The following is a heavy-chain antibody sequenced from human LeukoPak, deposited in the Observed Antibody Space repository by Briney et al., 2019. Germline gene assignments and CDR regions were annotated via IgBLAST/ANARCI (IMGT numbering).Heavy chain of an antibody. CDR3: ARDDIVVVVAAQGFDY. J-gene: IGHJ4*02. D-gene: IGHD2-15*01. Sequence: ASVKVSCKASGYTFTGYYMHWVRQAPGQGLEWMGWINPNSGGTNSAQKFQGRVAMTRDTSLSTAYMELSRLRSDDTAVYYCARDDIVVVVAAQGFDYWGQGTLVTVSS. CDR1: GYTFTGYY. V-gene: IGHV1-2*02. CDR2: INPNSGGT.